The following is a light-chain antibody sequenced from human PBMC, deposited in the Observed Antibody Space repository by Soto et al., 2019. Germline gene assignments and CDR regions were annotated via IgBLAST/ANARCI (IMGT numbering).Light chain of an antibody. CDR1: RSLLHSNGYNY. Sequence: DIVLTQSPLSLPVTPGEPASISCRSSRSLLHSNGYNYLNWYLQKPGQSPQLLIYLGSNRASGVTDRFSGSGSGTDFTLKISRVEAEDVGVFYCAQGLQTPLTFGGGTKVEIK. CDR2: LGS. J-gene: IGKJ4*01. CDR3: AQGLQTPLT. V-gene: IGKV2-28*01.